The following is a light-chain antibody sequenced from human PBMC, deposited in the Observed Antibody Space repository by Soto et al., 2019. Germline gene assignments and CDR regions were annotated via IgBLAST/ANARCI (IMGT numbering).Light chain of an antibody. CDR1: HSISSW. CDR3: QQYNSYPWT. CDR2: DAS. Sequence: DIPMTQSPSTLSASVGDRVTITCRASHSISSWLAWYQQKPGKAPNLLIYDASTLESGVPSRFSGSGSGTEFTLNFSSLQPDDFATDYCQQYNSYPWTF. J-gene: IGKJ1*01. V-gene: IGKV1-5*01.